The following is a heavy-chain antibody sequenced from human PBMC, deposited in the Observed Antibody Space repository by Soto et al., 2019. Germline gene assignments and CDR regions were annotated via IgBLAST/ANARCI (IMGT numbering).Heavy chain of an antibody. V-gene: IGHV3-48*01. Sequence: EVQLVESGGGLVQPGGSLRLSCAASGFSLYNYAMDWVRQAPGQGLEWVSYISLSSANIHYADSVRGRFTVSRDNAKNSXXXXXXXXXXXXXXXXXXVRDPXXXXXWARYVDLWGRGTLVTVSS. CDR3: VRDPXXXXXWARYVDL. CDR2: ISLSSANI. CDR1: GFSLYNYA. J-gene: IGHJ2*01.